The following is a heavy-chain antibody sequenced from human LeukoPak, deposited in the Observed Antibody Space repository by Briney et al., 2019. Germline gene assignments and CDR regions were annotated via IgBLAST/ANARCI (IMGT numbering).Heavy chain of an antibody. CDR1: GFTFSSYS. CDR3: ARDWVTKVVPSFDY. J-gene: IGHJ4*02. V-gene: IGHV3-21*01. CDR2: ISSSSSYI. Sequence: GGSLRLSCAASGFTFSSYSMNWVRQAPGKGLEWVSSISSSSSYIYYADSVKGRFTISRDNAKNSLYLQMNSLRAEDTAVYYCARDWVTKVVPSFDYWGQGTLATVSS. D-gene: IGHD4-23*01.